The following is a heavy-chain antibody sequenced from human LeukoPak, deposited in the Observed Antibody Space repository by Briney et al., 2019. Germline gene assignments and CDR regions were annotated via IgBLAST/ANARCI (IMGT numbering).Heavy chain of an antibody. Sequence: ASVKVSCKASAYTFTSYGITWVRQAPGQGLEWRGWISASNGNTNYAQKLQDRVTMTTDTSTSTAYMGLRSLRADDTAVYYCARDPWQWLGPPLDFWGQGTLVTVSS. CDR2: ISASNGNT. CDR3: ARDPWQWLGPPLDF. J-gene: IGHJ4*02. V-gene: IGHV1-18*01. CDR1: AYTFTSYG. D-gene: IGHD6-19*01.